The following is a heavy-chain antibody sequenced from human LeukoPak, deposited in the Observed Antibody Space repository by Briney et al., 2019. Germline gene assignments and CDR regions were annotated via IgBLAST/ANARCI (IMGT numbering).Heavy chain of an antibody. D-gene: IGHD1-1*01. CDR3: ARPRRGTGTRGYWFDP. J-gene: IGHJ5*02. Sequence: SETLSLTCTVSGGSISSSSYYWSWIRQPPGKGLEWIGSIYYSGSTYYNPSLKSRVTISVDTSKNQFSLKLSSVTAADTAVYYCARPRRGTGTRGYWFDPWGQGTLVTVSS. CDR2: IYYSGST. CDR1: GGSISSSSYY. V-gene: IGHV4-39*01.